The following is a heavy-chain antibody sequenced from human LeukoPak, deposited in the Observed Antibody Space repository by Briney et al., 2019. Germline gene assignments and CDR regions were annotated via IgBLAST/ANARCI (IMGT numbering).Heavy chain of an antibody. Sequence: GGSLRLSCAASGFTFSSYAMHWVRQAPGKGLEWVAVISYDGSNKYYADSVKGRFTISRDNSKNTLYLQMNSLRAEDTAVYYCARGQLPGHFDVWGQGTMVTVSS. D-gene: IGHD2-2*01. CDR3: ARGQLPGHFDV. J-gene: IGHJ3*01. V-gene: IGHV3-30*14. CDR2: ISYDGSNK. CDR1: GFTFSSYA.